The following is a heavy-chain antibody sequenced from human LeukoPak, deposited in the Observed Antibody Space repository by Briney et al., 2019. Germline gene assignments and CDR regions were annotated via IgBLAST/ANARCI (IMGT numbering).Heavy chain of an antibody. V-gene: IGHV4-59*12. J-gene: IGHJ4*02. CDR1: GGSISGDY. CDR3: ARDLGYGDYGFDY. D-gene: IGHD4-17*01. CDR2: IYYSGTGST. Sequence: SETLSLTCTVSGGSISGDYWSWIRQPPGKGLEYIGYIYYSGTGSTNYNPSLKSRVTMSVDTSKNQFSLKLSSVTAADTAVYYCARDLGYGDYGFDYWGQGTLVTVSS.